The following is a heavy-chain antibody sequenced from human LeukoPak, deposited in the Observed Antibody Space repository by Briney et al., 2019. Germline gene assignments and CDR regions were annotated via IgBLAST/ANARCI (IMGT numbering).Heavy chain of an antibody. Sequence: SETLSLTCTVSGGSISSSSYYWGWIRQPPGKGLEWIGSIYYSGSTYYNPSLKSRVTISVDTSKNQFSLKLSSVTAADTAVYYCARGVGGSCYLCPPYYYYYYMDVWGKGTTVTVSS. V-gene: IGHV4-39*07. CDR3: ARGVGGSCYLCPPYYYYYYMDV. CDR1: GGSISSSSYY. CDR2: IYYSGST. D-gene: IGHD2-15*01. J-gene: IGHJ6*03.